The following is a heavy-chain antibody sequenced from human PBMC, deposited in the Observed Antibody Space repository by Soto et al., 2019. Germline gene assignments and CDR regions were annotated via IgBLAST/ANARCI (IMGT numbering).Heavy chain of an antibody. D-gene: IGHD5-12*01. CDR1: GGSISSYY. V-gene: IGHV4-59*08. CDR3: ARHEIEKMAKIPPPFDY. CDR2: IYYSKST. J-gene: IGHJ4*01. Sequence: PSETLCLTSTVSGGSISSYYWSWIRQPPGKGLKWNGYIYYSKSTNYNPSIKSRVTISVDTPKNQFALKLASVTAAEAAVYYCARHEIEKMAKIPPPFDYWGQGTLVTVSS.